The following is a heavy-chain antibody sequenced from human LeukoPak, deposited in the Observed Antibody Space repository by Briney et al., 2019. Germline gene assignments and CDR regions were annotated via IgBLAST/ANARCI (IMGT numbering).Heavy chain of an antibody. CDR3: AKLDYVDYGYFDL. D-gene: IGHD4/OR15-4a*01. J-gene: IGHJ2*01. CDR2: ISGSGGST. V-gene: IGHV3-23*01. CDR1: GFTFSSYA. Sequence: GGSLGLSCAASGFTFSSYAMSWVRQAPGEGLEWVSAISGSGGSTYYADSVKGRFTISRDNSKNTLYLQMNSLRAEDTAVYYCAKLDYVDYGYFDLWGRGTLVTVSS.